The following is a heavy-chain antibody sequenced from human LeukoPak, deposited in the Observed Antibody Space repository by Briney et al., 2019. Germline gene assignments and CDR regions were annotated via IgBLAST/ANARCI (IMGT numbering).Heavy chain of an antibody. J-gene: IGHJ4*02. V-gene: IGHV4-38-2*02. CDR2: IYHSGST. Sequence: SETLSLTCTVSGYSISSGYYWGWIRQPPGKGLEWIGSIYHSGSTYYNPSLKSRVTISVDTSKNQFSLKLSSVTAADTAVYYCARGPYYNTLTGYRGRISGFDYWGQGTLVTVSS. CDR1: GYSISSGYY. D-gene: IGHD3-9*01. CDR3: ARGPYYNTLTGYRGRISGFDY.